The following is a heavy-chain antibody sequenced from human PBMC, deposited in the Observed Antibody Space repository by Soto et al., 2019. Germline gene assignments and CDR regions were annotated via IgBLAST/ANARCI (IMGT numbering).Heavy chain of an antibody. D-gene: IGHD4-17*01. CDR3: ARDLHGDPYY. J-gene: IGHJ4*02. Sequence: ASVTVSRTTSVYTLTTYGICCVRQAHGQRLEWMGWISAYNGNTNYAQKLQGRVTMTTDTSTSTAYMELRSLRSDDTAVYYCARDLHGDPYYWGQGTLVTVSS. CDR1: VYTLTTYG. CDR2: ISAYNGNT. V-gene: IGHV1-18*01.